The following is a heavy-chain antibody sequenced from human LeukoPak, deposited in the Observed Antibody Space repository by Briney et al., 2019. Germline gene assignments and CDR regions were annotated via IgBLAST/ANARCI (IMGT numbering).Heavy chain of an antibody. CDR1: GDSVSSNSAA. V-gene: IGHV6-1*01. J-gene: IGHJ4*02. CDR3: VRVSGDNLFDH. D-gene: IGHD4-17*01. CDR2: IYYRSKWFN. Sequence: SQTLSLTCAISGDSVSSNSAAWTWIRQSPSRGLEWLGRIYYRSKWFNDYPLSLKSRISIDPDTSNNQFSLHLRSVTPEDTAVYYCVRVSGDNLFDHWGRGTLVTVSS.